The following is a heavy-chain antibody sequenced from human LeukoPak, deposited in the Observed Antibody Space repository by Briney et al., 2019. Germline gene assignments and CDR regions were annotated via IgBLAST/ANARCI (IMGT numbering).Heavy chain of an antibody. CDR3: AKTYYYDSRGYIFDY. CDR1: GFTFSCYA. CDR2: ISGSGGST. J-gene: IGHJ4*02. V-gene: IGHV3-23*01. D-gene: IGHD3-22*01. Sequence: PGGSLRLSCAASGFTFSCYAMSWVRQAPGKWLEWVSAISGSGGSTYYADSVKGRFTISRDNSKNTLYLQMNSLRAEDTAVYYCAKTYYYDSRGYIFDYWGQGTLVTVSS.